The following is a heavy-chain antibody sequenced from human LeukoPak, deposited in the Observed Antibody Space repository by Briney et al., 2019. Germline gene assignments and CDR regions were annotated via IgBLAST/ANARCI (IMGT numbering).Heavy chain of an antibody. J-gene: IGHJ4*02. CDR2: ISTDGSVT. D-gene: IGHD3-10*01. CDR1: GVTFSTYW. Sequence: GGSLRLSCAASGVTFSTYWMHWVRRAPGKGLVWVSRISTDGSVTSYADSVKGRFPISRDNAKNTMYLQMNSLRAEDTAVYYCARIGGSGSYSGHYFDHWGQGTLVTVSS. V-gene: IGHV3-74*01. CDR3: ARIGGSGSYSGHYFDH.